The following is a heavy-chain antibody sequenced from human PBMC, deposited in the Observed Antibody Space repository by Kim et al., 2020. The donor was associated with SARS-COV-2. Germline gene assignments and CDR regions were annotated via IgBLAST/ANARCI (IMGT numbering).Heavy chain of an antibody. D-gene: IGHD6-19*01. CDR3: ASHGPSVAFDAFDI. CDR2: IYYSGST. Sequence: SETLSLTCTVSGGSISSYYWSWIRQPPGKGLEWIGYIYYSGSTNYNPSLKSRVTISVDTSKNQFSLKLSSVTAADTAVYYCASHGPSVAFDAFDIWGQGTMVTVSS. V-gene: IGHV4-59*08. J-gene: IGHJ3*02. CDR1: GGSISSYY.